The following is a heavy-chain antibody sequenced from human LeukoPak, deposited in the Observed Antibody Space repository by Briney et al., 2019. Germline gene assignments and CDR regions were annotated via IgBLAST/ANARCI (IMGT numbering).Heavy chain of an antibody. V-gene: IGHV4-38-2*02. J-gene: IGHJ4*02. D-gene: IGHD1-1*01. CDR1: GYSISSGYY. Sequence: SETLSLTCTVSGYSISSGYYWGWIRQPPGKGLEWIGNIYNSGSTYYNPSLKSRVTISVDTSKNQFSLKLSSVTAADTAVYYCARGTTGTTGGDYFDYWGQGTLVTVSS. CDR3: ARGTTGTTGGDYFDY. CDR2: IYNSGST.